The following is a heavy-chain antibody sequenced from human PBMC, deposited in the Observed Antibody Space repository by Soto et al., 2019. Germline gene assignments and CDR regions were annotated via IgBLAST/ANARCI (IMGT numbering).Heavy chain of an antibody. V-gene: IGHV1-69*11. J-gene: IGHJ6*02. D-gene: IGHD4-4*01. CDR2: IIPFIGTA. CDR1: GGTFSSYA. CDR3: ARVVMTTVPESYYYGMDV. Sequence: SVKVSCKASGGTFSSYAISWVRQAPGQGLEWMGRIIPFIGTANYAQKFQGRVTITADESTSTAYMELTSLRSEDTAVYYCARVVMTTVPESYYYGMDVWGQGTTVTVSS.